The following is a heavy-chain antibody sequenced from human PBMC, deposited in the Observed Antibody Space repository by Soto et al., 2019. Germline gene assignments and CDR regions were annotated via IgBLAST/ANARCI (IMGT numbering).Heavy chain of an antibody. Sequence: SETLSLTCAVSGGSISSSNWWSWVRQPPGKGLEWIGEIYHSGSTNYNPSLKSRVTISVDKSKNQFSLKLSSVTAADTAVYYCARTNRGAFDDSSGYYPPTYYGMDVWGQGTTVTVSS. J-gene: IGHJ6*02. V-gene: IGHV4-4*02. D-gene: IGHD3-22*01. CDR2: IYHSGST. CDR1: GGSISSSNW. CDR3: ARTNRGAFDDSSGYYPPTYYGMDV.